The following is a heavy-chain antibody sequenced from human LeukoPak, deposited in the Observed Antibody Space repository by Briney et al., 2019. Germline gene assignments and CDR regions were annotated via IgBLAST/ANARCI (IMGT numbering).Heavy chain of an antibody. D-gene: IGHD2-2*01. Sequence: ASVKVSCKASGYTFTGYHMHWVRQAPGQGLVWMGWINPYSGGTNYAQKFQGRVTITTDTSISTAYMELRRLRSDDTAVYYCARDADIVVVPAALFGYWGQGTLVTVSS. CDR3: ARDADIVVVPAALFGY. CDR1: GYTFTGYH. V-gene: IGHV1-2*02. CDR2: INPYSGGT. J-gene: IGHJ4*02.